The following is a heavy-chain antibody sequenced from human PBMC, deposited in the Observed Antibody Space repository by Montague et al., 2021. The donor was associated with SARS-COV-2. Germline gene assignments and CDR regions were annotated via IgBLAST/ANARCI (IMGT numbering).Heavy chain of an antibody. V-gene: IGHV4-34*01. CDR2: INHSGST. Sequence: SETLSLTCAVYGGSFSGYYWSWIRQPPGKGLEWIGEINHSGSTNYNPSLKSRVTISVDTSKYQFSLKLSSVTAADTAVYYCARGRFLRFLGLPMGSTNPGWFDPWGQGTLVIVSS. J-gene: IGHJ5*02. D-gene: IGHD3-3*01. CDR1: GGSFSGYY. CDR3: ARGRFLRFLGLPMGSTNPGWFDP.